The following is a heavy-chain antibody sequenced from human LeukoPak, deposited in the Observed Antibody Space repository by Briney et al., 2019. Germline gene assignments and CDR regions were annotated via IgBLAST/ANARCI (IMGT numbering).Heavy chain of an antibody. J-gene: IGHJ3*02. V-gene: IGHV1-69*05. D-gene: IGHD3-22*01. Sequence: SVKVSCKASGGTFSSYTISWVRQAPGQGLEWMGGIIPIFGTANYAQKFQGRVTITTDESTSTAYMELRSLRSDDTAVYYCARDRGGRGYYDSSGYYRDAFDIWGQGTMVTVSS. CDR2: IIPIFGTA. CDR1: GGTFSSYT. CDR3: ARDRGGRGYYDSSGYYRDAFDI.